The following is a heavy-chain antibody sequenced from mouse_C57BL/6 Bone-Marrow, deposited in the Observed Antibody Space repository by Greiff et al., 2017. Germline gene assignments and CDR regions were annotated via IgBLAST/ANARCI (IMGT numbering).Heavy chain of an antibody. D-gene: IGHD1-1*01. Sequence: QVQLKQPGAELVKPGASVKMSCKASGYTFTSYWITWVKQRPGQGLEWIGDIYPGSGSTNYNEKFKSKATLTVDTSSSTAYMQLSSLTSEDSAVYYCARYYYYGSSDAMDYWGQGTSVTVSS. CDR1: GYTFTSYW. V-gene: IGHV1-55*01. J-gene: IGHJ4*01. CDR3: ARYYYYGSSDAMDY. CDR2: IYPGSGST.